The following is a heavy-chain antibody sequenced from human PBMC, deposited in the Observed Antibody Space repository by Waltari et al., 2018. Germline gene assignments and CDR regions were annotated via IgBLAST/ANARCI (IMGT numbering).Heavy chain of an antibody. CDR2: INPNSGGT. J-gene: IGHJ6*03. D-gene: IGHD2-21*02. V-gene: IGHV1-2*06. CDR1: GYTFTGYY. CDR3: STTSCGGDCYFRYIDV. Sequence: QVQLVQSGAEVKKPGASVKVSCKASGYTFTGYYMHWVRQAPGQGLEWMGRINPNSGGTNYAQKLKGRGTMTRDTSISTAYMDLSMLRSDDTAVYDCSTTSCGGDCYFRYIDVWGKGTTVTVSS.